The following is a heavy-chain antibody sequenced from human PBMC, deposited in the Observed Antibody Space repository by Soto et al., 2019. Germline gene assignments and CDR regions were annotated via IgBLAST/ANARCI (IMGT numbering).Heavy chain of an antibody. CDR3: ARAYDFWSGYLAY. V-gene: IGHV4-34*01. J-gene: IGHJ4*02. Sequence: QVQLQQWGAGLLKPSETLSLTCAVYGGSFSGYYWSWIRQPPGTGLEWIGEINHSGSTNYNPSLKRRVTISVDTSKNQFSLKLSSVTAADTAVYYCARAYDFWSGYLAYWGQGTLVTVSS. D-gene: IGHD3-3*01. CDR1: GGSFSGYY. CDR2: INHSGST.